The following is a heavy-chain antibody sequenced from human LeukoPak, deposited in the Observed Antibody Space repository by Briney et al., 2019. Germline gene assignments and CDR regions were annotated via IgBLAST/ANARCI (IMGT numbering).Heavy chain of an antibody. V-gene: IGHV4-4*08. Sequence: PSETLSLTCSVSGVSISNYYWSWIRQPPGKGLEWIGYTYASTSTNYNPSLRSRVTISVDTSKTQFSLNLISVTAADTAVYYCAVGTGAAVGDYWGQGALVTVSS. CDR3: AVGTGAAVGDY. CDR1: GVSISNYY. D-gene: IGHD4/OR15-4a*01. CDR2: TYASTST. J-gene: IGHJ4*02.